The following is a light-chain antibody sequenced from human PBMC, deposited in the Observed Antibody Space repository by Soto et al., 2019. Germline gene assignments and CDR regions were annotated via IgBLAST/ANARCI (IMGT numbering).Light chain of an antibody. CDR1: ESVSSN. J-gene: IGKJ1*01. V-gene: IGKV3-15*01. CDR2: GAS. CDR3: QQYGSSPES. Sequence: EIVITLSPATVSVSPGGRATLSYRPSESVSSNLAWYQQKPGQAPRLLIYGASTRATGIPARFSGSGSGTEFTLTISSLQSEDFAVYYCQQYGSSPESFGQGTKVDIK.